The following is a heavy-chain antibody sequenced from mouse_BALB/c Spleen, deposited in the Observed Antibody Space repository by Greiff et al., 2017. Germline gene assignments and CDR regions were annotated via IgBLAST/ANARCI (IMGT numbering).Heavy chain of an antibody. CDR2: ISSGGSYT. CDR3: ARRPTVVATDYFDY. J-gene: IGHJ2*01. Sequence: EVKLMESGVGLVKPGGSLKLSCAASGFTFSSYAMSWVRQTPEKRLEWVATISSGGSYTYYPDSVKGRFTISRDNAKNTLYLQMSSLRSEDTAMYYCARRPTVVATDYFDYWGQGTTLTVSS. V-gene: IGHV5-9-3*01. CDR1: GFTFSSYA. D-gene: IGHD1-1*01.